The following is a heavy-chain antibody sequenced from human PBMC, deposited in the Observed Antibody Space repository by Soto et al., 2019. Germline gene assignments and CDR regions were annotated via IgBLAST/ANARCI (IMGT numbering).Heavy chain of an antibody. Sequence: SVKVSCKASGGTFSSYAISWVRQAPGQGLEWMGGIIPIFGTANYAQKFQGRVTITADESTSTAYMELSSLRSEDTAVYYCARMANDFGGYVDYYYGMDVWGQGTTVTVSS. J-gene: IGHJ6*02. CDR2: IIPIFGTA. V-gene: IGHV1-69*13. CDR1: GGTFSSYA. D-gene: IGHD4-17*01. CDR3: ARMANDFGGYVDYYYGMDV.